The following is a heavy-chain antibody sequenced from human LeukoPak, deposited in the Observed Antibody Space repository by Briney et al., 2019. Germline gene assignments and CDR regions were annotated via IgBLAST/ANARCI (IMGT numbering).Heavy chain of an antibody. J-gene: IGHJ4*02. CDR2: IYSGGST. Sequence: TGGSLRLSCAASGFTVGSSYMGWVRQAPGKGLEWVSVIYSGGSTYYADSMKGRFTLSRDNSKNTLYLQMNSLRADDTAVYYCARLSGSYYEADYWGQGTLVTVSS. D-gene: IGHD1-26*01. CDR3: ARLSGSYYEADY. CDR1: GFTVGSSY. V-gene: IGHV3-53*01.